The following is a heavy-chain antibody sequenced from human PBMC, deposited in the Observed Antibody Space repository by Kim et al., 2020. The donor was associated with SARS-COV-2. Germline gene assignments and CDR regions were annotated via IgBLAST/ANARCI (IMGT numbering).Heavy chain of an antibody. V-gene: IGHV4-39*01. CDR2: N. J-gene: IGHJ2*01. CDR3: ARHLRNWYFDL. Sequence: NSSTPSLKGRVTISVATSKKQFSLRLSSVTAADAAVYYCARHLRNWYFDLWGRGTLVTVSS.